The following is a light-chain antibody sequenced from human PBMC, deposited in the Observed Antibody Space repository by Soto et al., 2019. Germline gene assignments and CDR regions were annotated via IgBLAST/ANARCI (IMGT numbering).Light chain of an antibody. V-gene: IGKV3-11*01. Sequence: EIVLTQSPATLSLSPGERATLSCRASQSVSSYLAWYQQKPGQAPRLLIYDASNRATGIPARFSGSGSGTDFTLTISRLEPEDFAVYYCQQYGSPPITFGQGTRLEI. CDR3: QQYGSPPIT. CDR2: DAS. CDR1: QSVSSY. J-gene: IGKJ5*01.